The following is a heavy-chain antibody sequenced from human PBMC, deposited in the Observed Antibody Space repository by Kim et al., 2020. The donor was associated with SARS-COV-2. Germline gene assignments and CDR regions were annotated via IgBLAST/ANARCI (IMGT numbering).Heavy chain of an antibody. J-gene: IGHJ3*02. D-gene: IGHD3-16*01. CDR2: ISDLGSTI. CDR1: GFTFGSYD. CDR3: AREANRVLGTFDN. V-gene: IGHV3-48*03. Sequence: GGSLRLSCAASGFTFGSYDMTWVRQAPGKGLEWISYISDLGSTIYYADSVKGRFTISRDNAKSSLYLQMNSLRAEDTAVYYCAREANRVLGTFDNWGHRELVTVSS.